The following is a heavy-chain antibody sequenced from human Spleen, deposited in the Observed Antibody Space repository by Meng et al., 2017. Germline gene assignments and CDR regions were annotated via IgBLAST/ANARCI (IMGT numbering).Heavy chain of an antibody. CDR1: GFTFSNAW. CDR2: ISWNSGSI. J-gene: IGHJ4*02. D-gene: IGHD3-22*01. CDR3: ARVRYNTGGYYPDVFDI. V-gene: IGHV3-20*04. Sequence: GESLKISCAASGFTFSNAWMTWVRQAPGKGLEWVPGISWNSGSIGYADSVKGRFTISRDNAKNSLYLQMNSLRAEDTALYYCARVRYNTGGYYPDVFDIWGQGTLVTVSS.